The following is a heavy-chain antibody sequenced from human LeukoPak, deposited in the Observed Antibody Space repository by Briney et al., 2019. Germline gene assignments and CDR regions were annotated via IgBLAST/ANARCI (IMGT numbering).Heavy chain of an antibody. CDR2: ITGSGGST. V-gene: IGHV3-23*01. J-gene: IGHJ4*02. CDR3: VSPVRDY. Sequence: GGSLRLSCAASGFTFSSDALTWVRQAPGKGLEWVSTITGSGGSTYYADSVKGRFTISRDNSKNTLYLQMNSLRAEDTAVYYCVSPVRDYWGQGTLVTVSS. CDR1: GFTFSSDA.